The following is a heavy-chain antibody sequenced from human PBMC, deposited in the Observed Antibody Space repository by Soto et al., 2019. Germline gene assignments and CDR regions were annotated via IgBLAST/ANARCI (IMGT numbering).Heavy chain of an antibody. J-gene: IGHJ6*03. CDR2: IYYSGST. V-gene: IGHV4-59*01. CDR3: ARSNMDIVVVPAALKTNYYSYYMDV. CDR1: GGSISSYY. Sequence: QVQLQESGPGLVKPSETLSLTCTVSGGSISSYYWRWIRQPPGKGLEWIGYIYYSGSTNSNPSLKSRDTISIDPSKNQFPLKLSSVTAADTAVYYCARSNMDIVVVPAALKTNYYSYYMDVCGKGPTVTVSS. D-gene: IGHD2-2*03.